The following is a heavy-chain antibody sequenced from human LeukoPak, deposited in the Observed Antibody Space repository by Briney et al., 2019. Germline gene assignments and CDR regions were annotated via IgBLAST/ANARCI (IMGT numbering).Heavy chain of an antibody. Sequence: GGSLRLSCAASGFTFSSYAMSWVRQASGKGLEWVSAISGSGGSTYYADSVKGWFTISRDNSKNTLYLQMNSLRAEDTAVYYCAKGPDYYDSSPFDYWGQGTLVTVSS. V-gene: IGHV3-23*01. CDR1: GFTFSSYA. J-gene: IGHJ4*02. CDR2: ISGSGGST. CDR3: AKGPDYYDSSPFDY. D-gene: IGHD3-22*01.